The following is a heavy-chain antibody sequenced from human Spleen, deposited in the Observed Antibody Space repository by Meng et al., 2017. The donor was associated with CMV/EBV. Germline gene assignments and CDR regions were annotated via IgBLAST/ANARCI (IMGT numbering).Heavy chain of an antibody. CDR3: ARDLGPVAGYYFDH. Sequence: SETLSLTCTVSGGSISTSSYYWGWLRQPPGKGLEWIGSIYFTGSTYYNPSLKSRVTISIDTSRNQFSLKLRSLTAADTAVYYCARDLGPVAGYYFDHWGQGMLVTVSS. J-gene: IGHJ4*02. D-gene: IGHD6-19*01. CDR2: IYFTGST. V-gene: IGHV4-39*07. CDR1: GGSISTSSYY.